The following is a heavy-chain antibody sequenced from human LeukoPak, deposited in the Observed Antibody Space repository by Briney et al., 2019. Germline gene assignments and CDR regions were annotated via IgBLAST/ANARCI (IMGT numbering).Heavy chain of an antibody. V-gene: IGHV3-11*04. J-gene: IGHJ4*02. CDR2: ISSSGSTI. CDR3: AGRQLVLRAQDY. CDR1: GFTFSDYY. D-gene: IGHD6-13*01. Sequence: SGGSLRLSCAASGFTFSDYYMSWIRQAPGKGLEWVSYISSSGSTIYYADSVKGRFTISRDNAKNSLYLQMNSLRAEETAVYYCAGRQLVLRAQDYWAQGTLVTVSS.